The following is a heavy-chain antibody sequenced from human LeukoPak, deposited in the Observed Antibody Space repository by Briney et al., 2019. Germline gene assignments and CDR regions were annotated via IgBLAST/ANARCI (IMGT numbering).Heavy chain of an antibody. CDR1: GFTFRNYA. CDR3: AKDQAKARGDNFFDY. D-gene: IGHD3-10*01. J-gene: IGHJ4*02. CDR2: ISGSGGAT. Sequence: PGGSLRLSCAGSGFTFRNYAMSWVRQAPGKGLEWVSAISGSGGATYHADSVKGRFTISRDNSNNTLYLQMNSLRAEDTAVYYCAKDQAKARGDNFFDYWGQGTRVTVSS. V-gene: IGHV3-23*01.